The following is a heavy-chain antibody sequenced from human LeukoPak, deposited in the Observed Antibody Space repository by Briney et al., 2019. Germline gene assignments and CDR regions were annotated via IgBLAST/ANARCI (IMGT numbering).Heavy chain of an antibody. V-gene: IGHV4-59*01. J-gene: IGHJ6*02. CDR3: AREAIRYGMDV. Sequence: SETLSLTCAVYGGSFSGYYWSWIRQPPGKGLEWIGYIYYSGSTNYNPSLKSRVTISVDTSKNQFSLKLSSVTAADTAVYYCAREAIRYGMDVWGQGTTVTVSS. CDR1: GGSFSGYY. D-gene: IGHD2-2*02. CDR2: IYYSGST.